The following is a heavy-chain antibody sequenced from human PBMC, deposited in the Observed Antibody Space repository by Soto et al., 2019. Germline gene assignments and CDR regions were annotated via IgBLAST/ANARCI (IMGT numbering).Heavy chain of an antibody. Sequence: SLSLSCTASGFTFCDYAMSWVRQAPGKGLEWVGFIRSKAYGGTTEYAASVKGRFTISRDDSKSIAYLQMNSLKTEDTAVYYCTVTTHWGQGTLVTVSS. J-gene: IGHJ4*02. D-gene: IGHD4-4*01. CDR1: GFTFCDYA. CDR2: IRSKAYGGTT. CDR3: TVTTH. V-gene: IGHV3-49*04.